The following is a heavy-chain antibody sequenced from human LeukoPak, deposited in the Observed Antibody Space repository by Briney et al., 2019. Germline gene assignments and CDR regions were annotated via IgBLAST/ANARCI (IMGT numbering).Heavy chain of an antibody. V-gene: IGHV4-59*08. D-gene: IGHD5-18*01. J-gene: IGHJ4*02. CDR3: ARNSYGFGPVDY. CDR2: IYYSGST. Sequence: TSETLSLTCTVSGGSISSYYWRWIRQPPGKGLEWIGYIYYSGSTNYNPSLKSRVTISVDTSKNQFSLKLSSVTAADTAVYYCARNSYGFGPVDYWGQGTLVTVSS. CDR1: GGSISSYY.